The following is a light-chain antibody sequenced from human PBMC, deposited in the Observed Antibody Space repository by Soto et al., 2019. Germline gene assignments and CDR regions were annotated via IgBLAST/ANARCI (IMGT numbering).Light chain of an antibody. J-gene: IGKJ1*01. CDR1: QSVSSY. CDR3: QQRSNWPWT. CDR2: DAS. Sequence: EIVLTQSPATLSLSSGERATLSCRASQSVSSYLAWYQQKPGQAPRLLIYDASNRATGISARFSGSGSGTDFTLTISSLEPEDFAVYYCQQRSNWPWTFGQGTKV. V-gene: IGKV3-11*01.